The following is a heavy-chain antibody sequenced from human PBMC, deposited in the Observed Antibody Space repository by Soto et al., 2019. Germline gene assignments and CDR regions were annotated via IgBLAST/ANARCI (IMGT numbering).Heavy chain of an antibody. D-gene: IGHD3-3*01. CDR3: ARVAGHKNERFET. J-gene: IGHJ4*02. Sequence: GSVXGSFKCCLYTFTIYAMHFGRQAPGQGIEWMGWINPGSGVTNQAKKFQGRVTMAREKSITTTYMEMNRLTSDDKAVYYCARVAGHKNERFETWGQGALV. CDR1: LYTFTIYA. V-gene: IGHV1-2*02. CDR2: INPGSGVT.